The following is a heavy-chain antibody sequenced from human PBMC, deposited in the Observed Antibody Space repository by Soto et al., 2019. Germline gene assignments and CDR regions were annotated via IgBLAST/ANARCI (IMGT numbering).Heavy chain of an antibody. CDR1: GYTFTSYD. Sequence: ASVKVSCKSSGYTFTSYDIYWVRQATAQALQWMGWMNPNTGNSGYAEKFQGRVTMTSDTSISTAHMELSSLRSEDTAVYYCARRAETNGWNGFGADKYYFDFWGQGTLVTVSS. CDR3: ARRAETNGWNGFGADKYYFDF. V-gene: IGHV1-8*01. D-gene: IGHD1-1*01. J-gene: IGHJ4*02. CDR2: MNPNTGNS.